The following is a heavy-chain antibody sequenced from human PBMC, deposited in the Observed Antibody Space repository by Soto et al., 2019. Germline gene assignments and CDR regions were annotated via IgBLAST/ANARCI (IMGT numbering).Heavy chain of an antibody. J-gene: IGHJ4*02. D-gene: IGHD3-3*01. V-gene: IGHV3-23*01. CDR3: AKDVSHITIFGGVTPFDY. Sequence: EVQLLESGGGWVQPGGSLRLSCAASGFTFSSYAMSWVRQAPGKGLEWVSAISGSGGSTSYADSVKGRFTISRDNSKNTLYLQMNSLRAEDTAVYYCAKDVSHITIFGGVTPFDYLGQGTLVTVSS. CDR1: GFTFSSYA. CDR2: ISGSGGST.